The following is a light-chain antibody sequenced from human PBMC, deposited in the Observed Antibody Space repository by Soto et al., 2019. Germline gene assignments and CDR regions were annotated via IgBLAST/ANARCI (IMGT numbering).Light chain of an antibody. CDR3: QHYNSYSEA. J-gene: IGKJ5*01. CDR2: KAS. Sequence: DIQLTQSPSTLSGSVGDRVTITFRASQNIISWLAWYRQKPGKAPKLLIYKASTLKSGVPSRFSGSGSGTEFTLTISSLRPGDFATYYCQHYNSYSEAFGQGTRLEI. CDR1: QNIISW. V-gene: IGKV1-5*03.